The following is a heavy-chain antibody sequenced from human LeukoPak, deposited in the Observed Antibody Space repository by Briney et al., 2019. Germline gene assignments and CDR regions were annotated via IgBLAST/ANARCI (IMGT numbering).Heavy chain of an antibody. CDR1: GYTFTGYY. Sequence: GASVKVSCKASGYTFTGYYMHWVRQAPGQGLEWMGWINPNSGGTNYAQKFQGRVTMTRDTSISTAYMELSRLRSDDTAVYHCVRDLGISGWYAPPLGYFDSWGQGTLVTVSS. CDR2: INPNSGGT. CDR3: VRDLGISGWYAPPLGYFDS. D-gene: IGHD6-19*01. J-gene: IGHJ4*02. V-gene: IGHV1-2*02.